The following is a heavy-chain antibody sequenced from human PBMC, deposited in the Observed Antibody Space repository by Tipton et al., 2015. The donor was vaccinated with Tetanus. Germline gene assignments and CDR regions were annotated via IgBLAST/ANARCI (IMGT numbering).Heavy chain of an antibody. CDR2: IYPGDSYS. CDR3: ARPLTSVAFGGFAFDV. V-gene: IGHV5-51*01. D-gene: IGHD3-16*01. J-gene: IGHJ3*01. CDR1: GYMFSSHW. Sequence: QLVQSGAEVKQPGESLKISCKGSGYMFSSHWIGWVRQVPGKGLEWLGTIYPGDSYSTYSPSFEGQVTISVDRSIDTAYLQWSSPKASDTAIYYCARPLTSVAFGGFAFDVWGQGTLVTVSS.